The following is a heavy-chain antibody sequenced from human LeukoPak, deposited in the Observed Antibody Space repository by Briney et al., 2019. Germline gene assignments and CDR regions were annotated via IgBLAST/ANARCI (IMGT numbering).Heavy chain of an antibody. CDR3: AKVRPTAMVTRGPFDY. Sequence: GGSLRLSCAASGFTFSSYAMSWVRQAPGKGLEWVSAISGSGGSTYYADSVKGRFTISRDNSKNTLYLQMNSLRAEDTAVYYCAKVRPTAMVTRGPFDYRGQGTLVTVSS. D-gene: IGHD5-18*01. CDR2: ISGSGGST. V-gene: IGHV3-23*01. CDR1: GFTFSSYA. J-gene: IGHJ4*02.